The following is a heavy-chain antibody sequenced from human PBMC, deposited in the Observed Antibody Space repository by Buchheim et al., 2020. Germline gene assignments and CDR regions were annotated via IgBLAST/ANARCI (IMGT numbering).Heavy chain of an antibody. V-gene: IGHV4-59*08. CDR2: IYYSGST. CDR1: GGSFSGHY. J-gene: IGHJ4*02. CDR3: ARSGRGAVASDY. D-gene: IGHD6-19*01. Sequence: QVQLQESGPGLVKPSETLSLTCIVSGGSFSGHYWSWIRQPPGKGLEWIGYIYYSGSTNYNPSLKSRGTISVDTSKNQLSLKLSSVTAADTAVYYCARSGRGAVASDYWGQGTL.